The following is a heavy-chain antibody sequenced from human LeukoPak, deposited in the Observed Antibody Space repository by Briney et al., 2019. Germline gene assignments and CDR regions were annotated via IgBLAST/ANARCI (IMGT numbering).Heavy chain of an antibody. V-gene: IGHV4-61*08. CDR2: IYYSGST. CDR1: GGSVSSSGYY. CDR3: ARGAAARPYYFDY. D-gene: IGHD6-13*01. J-gene: IGHJ4*02. Sequence: SETLSLTCTVSGGSVSSSGYYWGWIRQPPGKGLEWIGYIYYSGSTNYNPSLKSRVTMSVDTSKNQFSLKLSSVTAADTAVYYCARGAAARPYYFDYWGQGTLVTVSS.